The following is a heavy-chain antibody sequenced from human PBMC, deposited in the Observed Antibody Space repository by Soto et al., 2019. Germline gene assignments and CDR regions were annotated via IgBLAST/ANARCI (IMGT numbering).Heavy chain of an antibody. CDR2: ISWHSGTI. D-gene: IGHD4-4*01. J-gene: IGHJ4*02. CDR1: GFTFRNYA. CDR3: VKEKLYSNYDYFFDY. V-gene: IGHV3-9*01. Sequence: VQLVESGGGLVQPGRSLRLSCAASGFTFRNYAMHWVRRAPGKGLEWVSGISWHSGTIGYADSVRGRFTISRDNAKNSLYVQMNSLRPEDTALYYCVKEKLYSNYDYFFDYWGQGTLVTVSS.